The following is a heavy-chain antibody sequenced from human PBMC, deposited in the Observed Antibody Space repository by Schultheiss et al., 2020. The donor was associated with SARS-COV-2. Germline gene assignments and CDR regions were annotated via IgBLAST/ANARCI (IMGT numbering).Heavy chain of an antibody. V-gene: IGHV3-23*01. CDR3: AKDREFYDFWSGSSPYYFDY. Sequence: GESLKISCAASGFTFSSYAMHWVRQAPGKGLEWVSAISGSGGSTYYADSVKGRFTISRDNSKNTLYLQMNSLRAEDTAVYYCAKDREFYDFWSGSSPYYFDYWGQGTLVTVSS. CDR2: ISGSGGST. CDR1: GFTFSSYA. J-gene: IGHJ4*02. D-gene: IGHD3-3*01.